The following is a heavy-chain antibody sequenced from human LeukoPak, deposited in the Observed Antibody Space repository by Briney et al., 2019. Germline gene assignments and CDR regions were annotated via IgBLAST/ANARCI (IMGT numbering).Heavy chain of an antibody. V-gene: IGHV3-30*02. CDR2: IQFDENNK. CDR1: GFPFSKYG. Sequence: GGSLRLSCAASGFPFSKYGMYWVRQAPGKGLEWVAYIQFDENNKYYTDSVKGRFTISRDNSRNTLFLQMNSLRPEDAAVYYCAKPTSGTAPRPLDYWGRGTLVTVSS. CDR3: AKPTSGTAPRPLDY. D-gene: IGHD1-26*01. J-gene: IGHJ4*02.